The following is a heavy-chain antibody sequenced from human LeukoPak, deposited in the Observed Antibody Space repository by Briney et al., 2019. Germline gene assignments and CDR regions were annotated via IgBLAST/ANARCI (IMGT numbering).Heavy chain of an antibody. CDR1: GFTLSRYW. CDR3: AKICSGTGCLSSA. V-gene: IGHV3-74*01. CDR2: INNDGSKI. Sequence: GGSLRLSCAASGFTLSRYWMHWVRQAPGEGLVWVSRINNDGSKIDYADFAKGRFTISRDNVENTVHLQMSSLRAEDTALYYCAKICSGTGCLSSAWGQATLVTVCS. J-gene: IGHJ4*02. D-gene: IGHD2-2*01.